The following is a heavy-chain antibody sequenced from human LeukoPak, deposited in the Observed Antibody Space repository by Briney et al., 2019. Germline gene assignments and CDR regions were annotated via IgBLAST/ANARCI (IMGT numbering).Heavy chain of an antibody. CDR2: ISGSGIST. Sequence: GGSLRLSCAASGFTFNNYAMSWVRQAPGKGLEWVSGISGSGISTYCADSVKGRFTISRDNSKNTLYLQMNSLRAEDTAVYYCATVVFGGSLSWGQGTLVTVSS. V-gene: IGHV3-23*01. CDR1: GFTFNNYA. D-gene: IGHD3-10*01. CDR3: ATVVFGGSLS. J-gene: IGHJ5*02.